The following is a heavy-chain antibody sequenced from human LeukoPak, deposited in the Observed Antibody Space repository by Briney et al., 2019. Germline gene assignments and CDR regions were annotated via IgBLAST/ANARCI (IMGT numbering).Heavy chain of an antibody. V-gene: IGHV3-48*03. CDR3: ARDAGYGYDRFDY. CDR2: ISSSGSTI. D-gene: IGHD5-18*01. J-gene: IGHJ4*02. CDR1: GFTFSSYE. Sequence: GGSLRLSCAASGFTFSSYEMNWVRQAPGKGLEWVSYISSSGSTIYYADSLKGRFTISRDNAKNSLYLQMDSLRAEDTAVYYCARDAGYGYDRFDYWGQGTQVTVSS.